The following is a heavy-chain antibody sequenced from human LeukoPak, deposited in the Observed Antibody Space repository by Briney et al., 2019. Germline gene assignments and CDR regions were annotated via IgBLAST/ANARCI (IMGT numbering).Heavy chain of an antibody. CDR2: IKQDGSEK. V-gene: IGHV3-7*01. J-gene: IGHJ4*02. D-gene: IGHD6-13*01. CDR3: ARLPFNKQLVAYFDY. Sequence: GGSLRLSCAASGFTFSSYWMNWVRQAPGKGLEWVANIKQDGSEKYYVDSVKGRFTISRDNAKNSLYLQMDSLRAEDTAVYYCARLPFNKQLVAYFDYWGQGTLVTVSS. CDR1: GFTFSSYW.